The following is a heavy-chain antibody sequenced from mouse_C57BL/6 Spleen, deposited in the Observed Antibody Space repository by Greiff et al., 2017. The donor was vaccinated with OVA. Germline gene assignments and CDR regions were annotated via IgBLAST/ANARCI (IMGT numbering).Heavy chain of an antibody. V-gene: IGHV6-3*01. CDR3: TTSRYFDV. J-gene: IGHJ1*03. Sequence: EVQGVESGGGLVQPGGSMKLSCVASGFTFSNYWMNWVRQSPEKGLEWVAQIRLKSDNYATHYAESVKGRFTISRDDSKSSVYLQMNNLRAEDTGIYYCTTSRYFDVWGTGTTVTVSS. CDR2: IRLKSDNYAT. CDR1: GFTFSNYW.